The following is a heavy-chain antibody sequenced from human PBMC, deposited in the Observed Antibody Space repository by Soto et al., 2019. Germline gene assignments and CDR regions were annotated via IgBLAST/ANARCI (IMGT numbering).Heavy chain of an antibody. CDR1: GYSIPTANY. CDR3: ARVLGAPLYSFDC. J-gene: IGHJ4*02. CDR2: IYPSGST. Sequence: PSQTLSLTFPVPGYSIPTANYPGWTRPPRGQGMAWIGSIYPSGSTHYPPSLRRRATISVDTSKNPFSLKLCSVTAADTAVYYCARVLGAPLYSFDCWGQGILVTVS. V-gene: IGHV4-38-2*02. D-gene: IGHD1-26*01.